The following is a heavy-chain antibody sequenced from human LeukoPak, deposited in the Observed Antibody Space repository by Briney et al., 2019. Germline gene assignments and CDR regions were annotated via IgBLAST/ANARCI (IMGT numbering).Heavy chain of an antibody. CDR3: AKANMDTTYFDS. V-gene: IGHV3-23*01. J-gene: IGHJ4*02. CDR2: ISGGGSTI. CDR1: GFNFNNFA. Sequence: PGGSLRLSCAASGFNFNNFAMSWVRQAPGKGLEWVSAISGGGSTIFYADSVKGRFTVSRDNSDNTLFLQMNRLRVEDTALYYCAKANMDTTYFDSWGQGTLVTVSS. D-gene: IGHD2/OR15-2a*01.